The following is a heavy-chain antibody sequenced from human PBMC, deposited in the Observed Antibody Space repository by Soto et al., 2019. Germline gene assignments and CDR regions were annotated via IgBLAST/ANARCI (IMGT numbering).Heavy chain of an antibody. CDR2: IYPGESDT. D-gene: IGHD6-25*01. Sequence: PGESLKISCKGSGYSFSHYWIGWVRQMPERGLEWMGIIYPGESDTRYNPSFQGQVTISADKSITTAYLQWSSLKASDTAMYYCARSFRSSGWIDYWGQGTLVTVSS. J-gene: IGHJ4*02. CDR1: GYSFSHYW. V-gene: IGHV5-51*01. CDR3: ARSFRSSGWIDY.